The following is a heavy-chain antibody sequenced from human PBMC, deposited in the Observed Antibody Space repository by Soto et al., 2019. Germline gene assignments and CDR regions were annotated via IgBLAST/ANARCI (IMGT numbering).Heavy chain of an antibody. V-gene: IGHV3-23*01. J-gene: IGHJ4*02. CDR2: ISGSGSTT. D-gene: IGHD4-17*01. Sequence: EVQLLESGGGSEQPGGSLRLSCAASGFTFSNFAMGWVRQAPGKGLEWVSTISGSGSTTYYADSVKARFTISRDNSRNTVFLQMRSLRAGDTAVYFCAKDNEVYADSAGYFDYWGQGALVTVSS. CDR3: AKDNEVYADSAGYFDY. CDR1: GFTFSNFA.